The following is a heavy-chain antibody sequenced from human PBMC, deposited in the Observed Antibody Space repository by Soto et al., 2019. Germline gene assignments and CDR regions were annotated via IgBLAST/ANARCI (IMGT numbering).Heavy chain of an antibody. V-gene: IGHV3-53*01. CDR2: INSDDST. CDR1: GISVGRNY. J-gene: IGHJ4*02. CDR3: ASVGSGSYYKYYDY. D-gene: IGHD3-10*01. Sequence: GGSLRLSCAASGISVGRNYMSWVRQAPGKGLEWVSIINSDDSTYYADPVKGRFTISRDNFKNTLYLQMSSLRAEDAAVYYCASVGSGSYYKYYDYWGQGTLVTVSS.